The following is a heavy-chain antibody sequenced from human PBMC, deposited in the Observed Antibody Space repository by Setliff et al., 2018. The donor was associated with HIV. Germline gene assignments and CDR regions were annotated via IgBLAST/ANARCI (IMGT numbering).Heavy chain of an antibody. CDR3: TIPASPLAPH. Sequence: SETLSLTCTVSGASISSHNYYWGWIRQSPGKGLEWIASIRSSGDTYYNPSLQSRVIISVDTSNNQISLKLTSVTAADTAVYYCTIPASPLAPHWGRGTQVTVSS. CDR1: GASISSHNYY. V-gene: IGHV4-39*01. CDR2: IRSSGDT. J-gene: IGHJ4*02.